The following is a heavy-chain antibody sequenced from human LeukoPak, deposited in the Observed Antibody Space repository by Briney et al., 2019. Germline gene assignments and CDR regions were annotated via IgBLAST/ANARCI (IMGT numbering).Heavy chain of an antibody. CDR3: ARDRITIFGVVES. Sequence: GGSLRLSCAASGFTFTSYTMNWVRQAPGKGLAWVSSTSSSSNYIYYADSVKGRFTISRDNAKNSLYLQMNSLRAEDTAVYYCARDRITIFGVVESWGQGTLVTVSS. CDR2: TSSSSNYI. V-gene: IGHV3-21*01. J-gene: IGHJ4*02. CDR1: GFTFTSYT. D-gene: IGHD3-3*01.